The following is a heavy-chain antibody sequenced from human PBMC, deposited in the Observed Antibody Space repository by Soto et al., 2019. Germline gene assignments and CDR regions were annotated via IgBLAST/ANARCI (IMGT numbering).Heavy chain of an antibody. V-gene: IGHV1-18*01. CDR2: ISAYNGNT. Sequence: QVQLVQSGAEVKKPGASVKVSCKASGYTFTSYGISWVRQAPGQGLEWMGWISAYNGNTNYAQKLQGRVTMTTDTSTSTAYMELRSLRSDDTAVYYCAKTTYYCISTSCVERYYYYGMDVWGQGTTVTVSS. CDR3: AKTTYYCISTSCVERYYYYGMDV. D-gene: IGHD2-2*01. CDR1: GYTFTSYG. J-gene: IGHJ6*02.